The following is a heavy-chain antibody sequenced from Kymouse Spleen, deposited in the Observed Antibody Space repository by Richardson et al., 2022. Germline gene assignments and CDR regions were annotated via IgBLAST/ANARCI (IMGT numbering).Heavy chain of an antibody. V-gene: IGHV3-30*18. CDR1: GFTFSSYG. CDR2: ISYDGSNK. J-gene: IGHJ3*02. Sequence: QVQLVESGGGVVQPGRSLRLSCAASGFTFSSYGMHWVRQAPGKGLEWVAVISYDGSNKYYADSVKGRFTISRDNSKNTLYLQMNSLRAEDTAVYYCARHNLRYYYGSGSSDAFDIWGQGTMVTVSS. D-gene: IGHD3-10*01. CDR3: ARHNLRYYYGSGSSDAFDI.